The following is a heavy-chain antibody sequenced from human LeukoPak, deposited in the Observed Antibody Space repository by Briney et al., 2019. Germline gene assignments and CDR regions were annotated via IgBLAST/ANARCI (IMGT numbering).Heavy chain of an antibody. V-gene: IGHV3-30*18. CDR1: GLTFSSYG. J-gene: IGHJ6*02. D-gene: IGHD2-15*01. Sequence: GGSLRLSCAASGLTFSSYGMHWVRQAPGKGLEWVAVISYDGSNKYYADSVKGRFTISRDNSKNTLYLQMNSLRAEDTAVYYCAKDRLARDCSGGSCYSFGMDVWGQGTTVTVSS. CDR2: ISYDGSNK. CDR3: AKDRLARDCSGGSCYSFGMDV.